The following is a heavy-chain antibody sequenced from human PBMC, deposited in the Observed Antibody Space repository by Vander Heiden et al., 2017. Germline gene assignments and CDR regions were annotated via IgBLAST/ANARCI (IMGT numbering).Heavy chain of an antibody. CDR2: IYHSGST. V-gene: IGHV4-30-2*01. Sequence: LVKPSQTLSLTCPVSGGSISSGGYSWSWIRQPPGKGLEWIGYIYHSGSTYYNPSLKSRVTISVDRSKNQFSLKLSSVTAADTAVYYCARDRGGIWGGDVWGQGTTVTVSS. J-gene: IGHJ6*02. D-gene: IGHD3-16*01. CDR3: ARDRGGIWGGDV. CDR1: GGSISSGGYS.